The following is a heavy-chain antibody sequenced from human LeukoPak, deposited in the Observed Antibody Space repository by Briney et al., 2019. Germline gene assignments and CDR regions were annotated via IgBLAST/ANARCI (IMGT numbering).Heavy chain of an antibody. J-gene: IGHJ4*02. CDR3: ARAGDRGGFDY. D-gene: IGHD5-12*01. CDR1: GGSISSFGHY. CDR2: IYYTGST. V-gene: IGHV4-31*11. Sequence: KSSETLSLTCAVSGGSISSFGHYWSWIRQLPAKGLEWIGCIYYTGSTYYNPSLQSRVTISVDTSKNQFSLNLNSVTAADTAVYYCARAGDRGGFDYWGPGTLVTVSS.